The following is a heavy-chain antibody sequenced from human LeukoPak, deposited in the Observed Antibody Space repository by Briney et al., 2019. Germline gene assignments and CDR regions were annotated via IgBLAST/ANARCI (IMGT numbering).Heavy chain of an antibody. CDR3: AREGYCSGGTCYFLDY. J-gene: IGHJ4*02. Sequence: ASVKVSCKASGYTFTGYYMHWVRQAPGQGLEWMGRINPNRGGTNFAQRFQGRVTMTRDTSISTAYMELSRLRSDDTAVYYCAREGYCSGGTCYFLDYWGQGTLVTVSS. CDR1: GYTFTGYY. D-gene: IGHD2-15*01. CDR2: INPNRGGT. V-gene: IGHV1-2*06.